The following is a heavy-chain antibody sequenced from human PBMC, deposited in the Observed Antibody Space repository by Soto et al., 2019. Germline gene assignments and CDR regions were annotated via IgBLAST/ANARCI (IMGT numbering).Heavy chain of an antibody. CDR3: ARDSGTTCLTWFDP. V-gene: IGHV3-7*03. CDR2: IKKDGSEA. J-gene: IGHJ5*02. Sequence: EVQLVESGGGLVPRGGPLRLSCAASGFTFGDFWMSWVRQAPGKGLEWVANIKKDGSEANYMDSVKGRFTISRDNAENSLYLDLDSLRAEDTAVYFCARDSGTTCLTWFDPWGQGTQVTVSS. CDR1: GFTFGDFW. D-gene: IGHD3-10*01.